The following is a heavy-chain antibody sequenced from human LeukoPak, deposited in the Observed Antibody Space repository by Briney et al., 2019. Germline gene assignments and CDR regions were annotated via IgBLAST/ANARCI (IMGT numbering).Heavy chain of an antibody. D-gene: IGHD6-19*01. CDR3: ARGLGAVAGTSLFNY. V-gene: IGHV4-34*01. J-gene: IGHJ4*02. CDR1: GGSFSGYY. Sequence: PSETLSLTCAVYGGSFSGYYWSWIRQPPGKGLEWIGEINHSGSTNYNPSLKSRVTISVDTSKNQFSLKLSSVTAADTAVYYCARGLGAVAGTSLFNYWGQGTLVTVSS. CDR2: INHSGST.